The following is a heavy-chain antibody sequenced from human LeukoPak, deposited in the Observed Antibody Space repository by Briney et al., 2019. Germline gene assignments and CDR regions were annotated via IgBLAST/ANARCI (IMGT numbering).Heavy chain of an antibody. Sequence: GGSLRLPCAASGFTFSSYAMHWVRQAPGKGLEWVAVISYDGSNKYYADSVKGRFTISRDNSKNTLYLQMNSLRAEDTAVYYCARVKSRGDYVWGSYPAYWGQGTLVTVSS. CDR3: ARVKSRGDYVWGSYPAY. V-gene: IGHV3-30*04. CDR2: ISYDGSNK. D-gene: IGHD3-16*02. J-gene: IGHJ4*02. CDR1: GFTFSSYA.